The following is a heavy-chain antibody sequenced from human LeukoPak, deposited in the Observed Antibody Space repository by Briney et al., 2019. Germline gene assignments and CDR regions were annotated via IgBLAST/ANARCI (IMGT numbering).Heavy chain of an antibody. D-gene: IGHD2-2*01. V-gene: IGHV4-38-2*02. CDR2: IYHSGST. J-gene: IGHJ6*03. Sequence: SEALSLTCTVPGYSISSGYYWGWIRQPPGKGLEWIGSIYHSGSTYYNPSLKSRVTISVDTSKNQFSLKLSSVTAADTAVYYCASPGYCSSTSCYYYMDVWGKGTTVTVSS. CDR1: GYSISSGYY. CDR3: ASPGYCSSTSCYYYMDV.